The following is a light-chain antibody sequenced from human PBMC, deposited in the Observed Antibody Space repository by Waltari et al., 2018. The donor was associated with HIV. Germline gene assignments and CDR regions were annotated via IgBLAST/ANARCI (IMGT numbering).Light chain of an antibody. J-gene: IGKJ4*01. Sequence: DIVMTQPPDSLAVSLGERATINCKSSQSVLFSSNNKNYLAWYQQKPGQPPKLLLYWASTRESAVPDRFSGSGSGADFTLTISSLQAEDVAVYYCQQYYSTPLTFGGGTKVEIK. CDR1: QSVLFSSNNKNY. V-gene: IGKV4-1*01. CDR2: WAS. CDR3: QQYYSTPLT.